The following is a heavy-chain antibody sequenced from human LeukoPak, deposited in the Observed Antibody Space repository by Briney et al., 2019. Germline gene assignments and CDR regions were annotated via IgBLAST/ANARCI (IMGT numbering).Heavy chain of an antibody. D-gene: IGHD3-10*01. J-gene: IGHJ4*02. CDR2: IYYSGNT. V-gene: IGHV4-59*06. Sequence: VKPSETLSLTCTVSGGSISSYYWSWIRQPPGKGLEWIGYIYYSGNTYYNPSLKSRTNILVDTSKNQFSLKLSSATAADTAMYYCARVRGVRGIMNWGFDYWGQGTLVTVSS. CDR1: GGSISSYY. CDR3: ARVRGVRGIMNWGFDY.